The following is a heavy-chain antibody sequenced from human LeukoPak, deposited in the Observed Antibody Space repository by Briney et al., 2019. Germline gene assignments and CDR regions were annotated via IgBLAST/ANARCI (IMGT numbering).Heavy chain of an antibody. CDR1: GYTFTSYG. J-gene: IGHJ6*03. Sequence: ASVKVSCKASGYTFTSYGISWVRQAPGQGLEWVGWISAYNGNTNYAQKLQGRVTMTTDTSTSTAYMELRSLRSDDTAVYYCARDKRDWNDPYYYYYMDVWGKGTTVTVSS. CDR3: ARDKRDWNDPYYYYYMDV. CDR2: ISAYNGNT. V-gene: IGHV1-18*01. D-gene: IGHD1-1*01.